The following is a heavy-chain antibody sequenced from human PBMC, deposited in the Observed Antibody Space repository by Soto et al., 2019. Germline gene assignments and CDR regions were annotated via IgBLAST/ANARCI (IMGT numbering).Heavy chain of an antibody. Sequence: GSLSVSSAASGFTFGSYWLSWVRQAPLNVLEWVANIKQDGSEKYYVDSVKGRFTIARDNAKNSLYLQMNSLRAEDTAVYYCARVDYHYDSSGPRPPAYYFDCWGQGSLVTVTS. CDR2: IKQDGSEK. CDR3: ARVDYHYDSSGPRPPAYYFDC. D-gene: IGHD3-22*01. V-gene: IGHV3-7*04. CDR1: GFTFGSYW. J-gene: IGHJ4*02.